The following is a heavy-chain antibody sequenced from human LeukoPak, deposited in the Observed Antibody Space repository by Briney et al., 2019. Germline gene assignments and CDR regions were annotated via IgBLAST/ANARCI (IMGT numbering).Heavy chain of an antibody. CDR2: IYPGDSDT. V-gene: IGHV5-51*01. D-gene: IGHD2-15*01. J-gene: IGHJ4*02. CDR1: GYSFTSYW. CDR3: ARWGRRDYYFDY. Sequence: ESLKISRKGSGYSFTSYWIGWVRPMPGEGPGWVWIIYPGDSDTRHSPSFQGQVTISADKSIITAYLQWSSLKASDTAMYYCARWGRRDYYFDYWGQGTLVTVSS.